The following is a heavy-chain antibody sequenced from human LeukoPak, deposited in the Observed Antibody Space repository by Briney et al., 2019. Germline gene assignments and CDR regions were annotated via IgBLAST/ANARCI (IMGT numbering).Heavy chain of an antibody. Sequence: PSETLSLTCAVSGGSISSGGYSWSWIRQPPGKGLEWIGYIYYSGSTNYNPSLKSRVTISVDTSKNQFSLKLNSVTDTDTAMYYCARTEYDYNNYAYYYGMDVWGQGTTVTVSS. D-gene: IGHD4-11*01. CDR1: GGSISSGGYS. J-gene: IGHJ6*02. CDR2: IYYSGST. CDR3: ARTEYDYNNYAYYYGMDV. V-gene: IGHV4-61*08.